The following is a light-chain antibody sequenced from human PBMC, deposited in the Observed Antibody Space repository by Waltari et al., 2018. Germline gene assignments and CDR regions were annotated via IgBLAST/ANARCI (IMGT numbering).Light chain of an antibody. CDR1: QGISNN. J-gene: IGKJ2*03. V-gene: IGKV1-17*01. CDR2: DVS. CDR3: LQYNSDPYS. Sequence: DIQMTQSPSSLSASVGDRVTITCRASQGISNNLNWYQQKPGKPPTRLIYDVSSLQSGVPSRFSGSGSGTVFTLTISSLQPEDFATYYCLQYNSDPYSFGQGTKVEIK.